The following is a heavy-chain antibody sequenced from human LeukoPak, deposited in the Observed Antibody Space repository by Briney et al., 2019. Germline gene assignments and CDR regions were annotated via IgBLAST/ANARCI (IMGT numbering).Heavy chain of an antibody. CDR3: ARGRDYGDPGDY. Sequence: GGSLRLSCAASGFTFSDYYMSWIRQAPGKGLEWVSYISSSSSYTNYADTVKGRFTISRDNAKNSLYLQMNSLRAEDTAVYYCARGRDYGDPGDYWGQGTLVTVSS. CDR2: ISSSSSYT. CDR1: GFTFSDYY. D-gene: IGHD4-17*01. V-gene: IGHV3-11*06. J-gene: IGHJ4*02.